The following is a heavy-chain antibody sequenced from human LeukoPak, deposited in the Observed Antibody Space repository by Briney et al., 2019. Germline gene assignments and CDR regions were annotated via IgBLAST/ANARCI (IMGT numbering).Heavy chain of an antibody. J-gene: IGHJ5*02. CDR2: INPNSGGT. CDR1: GYTFTAYY. V-gene: IGHV1-2*02. CDR3: ARNTINWFDP. D-gene: IGHD5-24*01. Sequence: ASVKVSCKASGYTFTAYYMHWVRQATGQGLEWMGWINPNSGGTNYAQKFQGRVSMTRDTSISTAYMELSRLRSDDTAVYYCARNTINWFDPWGQGVLVTVSS.